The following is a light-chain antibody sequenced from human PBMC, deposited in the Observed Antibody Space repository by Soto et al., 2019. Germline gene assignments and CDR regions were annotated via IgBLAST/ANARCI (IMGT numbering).Light chain of an antibody. J-gene: IGKJ1*01. CDR2: EAS. Sequence: DFQMTQSPSTLSASVGDRVTITCRASQNIRSRFAWFQQKPGKAPKLLIYEASSLESGVPQRFSGSGSGTEFTLTISSLQTDDFSTYYCQQYHSYWTFGQGTKVDIK. V-gene: IGKV1-5*01. CDR3: QQYHSYWT. CDR1: QNIRSR.